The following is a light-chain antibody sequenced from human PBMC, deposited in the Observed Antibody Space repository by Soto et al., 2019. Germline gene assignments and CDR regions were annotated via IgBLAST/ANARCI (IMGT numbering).Light chain of an antibody. CDR2: DAS. Sequence: DIQMTQFPSTLSASVGDRVTITCRASQTTNTWLAWYQQKPWTAPKLLIYDASSLEGGVPSRFSARGSGTECTLTISSLQPDDLATYYCQQYISYPYTFGQGTKVEIK. V-gene: IGKV1-5*01. CDR1: QTTNTW. CDR3: QQYISYPYT. J-gene: IGKJ2*01.